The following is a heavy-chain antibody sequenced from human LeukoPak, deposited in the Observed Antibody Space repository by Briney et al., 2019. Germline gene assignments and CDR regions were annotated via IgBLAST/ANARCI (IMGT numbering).Heavy chain of an antibody. D-gene: IGHD3-9*01. CDR2: ISYDGSNK. V-gene: IGHV3-30*19. J-gene: IGHJ4*02. CDR3: ARDLSDILTGYYEHRGYFDY. Sequence: GGSLRLSCAASGFTFSNYGMHWVRQAPGKGLEWVAVISYDGSNKYYADSVKGRFTISRDNSKNTLYLQMNSLRAEDTAVYYCARDLSDILTGYYEHRGYFDYWGQGTLVTVSS. CDR1: GFTFSNYG.